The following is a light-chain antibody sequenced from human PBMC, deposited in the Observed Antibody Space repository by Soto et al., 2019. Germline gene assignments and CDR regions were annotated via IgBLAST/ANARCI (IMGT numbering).Light chain of an antibody. V-gene: IGKV3-15*01. Sequence: EIVMTQSPGTLSVSPGERATLSCRASQRVSSNLAWYQQKPGQAPRLLIYGASTRATGIPARFSGSGSGTDFTLTISSLQSEDFAIYYCQQYNNWPPLTFGGGTKVEIK. CDR1: QRVSSN. CDR2: GAS. J-gene: IGKJ4*01. CDR3: QQYNNWPPLT.